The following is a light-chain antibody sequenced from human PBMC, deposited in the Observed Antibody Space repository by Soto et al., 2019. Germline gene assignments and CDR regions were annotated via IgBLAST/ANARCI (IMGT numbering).Light chain of an antibody. Sequence: EIVLTQSPATLSLSPGERATLSCRASQSVTSNLVWYQQQPGQAPRLLIYDASNRAAGIPARFSGSGSGTDFTLTISSLDPEDFAVYYCQQRGSWPSTFGGGTKVEI. J-gene: IGKJ4*01. V-gene: IGKV3-11*01. CDR1: QSVTSN. CDR2: DAS. CDR3: QQRGSWPST.